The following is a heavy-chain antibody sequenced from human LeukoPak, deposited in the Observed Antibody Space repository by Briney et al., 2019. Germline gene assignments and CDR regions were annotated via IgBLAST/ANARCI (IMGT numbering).Heavy chain of an antibody. V-gene: IGHV3-30-3*02. CDR1: GFTFRSYA. CDR3: ASARVVEVLATPTALDY. CDR2: ISYDGSDT. J-gene: IGHJ4*02. Sequence: GGSLRLSCATSGFTFRSYAMHWVRQAPSKGLEWVAIISYDGSDTYYTDSVKGRFTISRDNSKNTLYLQMNSLRAEDKAVYYCASARVVEVLATPTALDYWGQGTLVTVSS. D-gene: IGHD2-2*01.